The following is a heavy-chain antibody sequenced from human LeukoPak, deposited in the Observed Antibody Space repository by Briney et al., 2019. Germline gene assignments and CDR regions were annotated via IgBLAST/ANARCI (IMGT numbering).Heavy chain of an antibody. CDR3: ARHEGVLWFGESVDY. V-gene: IGHV4-39*01. CDR1: GGSISSSSYY. CDR2: IYYSGST. D-gene: IGHD3-10*01. J-gene: IGHJ4*02. Sequence: PSETLSLTCTVSGGSISSSSYYWGWIRQPPGKGLEWIGSIYYSGSTYYNPSLKSRVTISVDTSKNQFSLELSSVTAADTAVYYCARHEGVLWFGESVDYWGQGTLVTVSS.